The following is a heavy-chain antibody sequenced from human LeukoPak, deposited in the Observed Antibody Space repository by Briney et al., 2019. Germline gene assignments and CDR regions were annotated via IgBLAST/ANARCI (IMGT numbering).Heavy chain of an antibody. CDR3: AGTGEKGTNTYYLEH. V-gene: IGHV3-64*01. CDR1: GFTFSSYA. CDR2: ISSNGDST. D-gene: IGHD7-27*01. Sequence: GGSLRLSCAASGFTFSSYAMHWVRQAPGKGLEYVSAISSNGDSTYYANSVKGRFTISRDNSKNTLYLQMGSLRAEDMAVYYFAGTGEKGTNTYYLEHRGQGTLVTV. J-gene: IGHJ4*02.